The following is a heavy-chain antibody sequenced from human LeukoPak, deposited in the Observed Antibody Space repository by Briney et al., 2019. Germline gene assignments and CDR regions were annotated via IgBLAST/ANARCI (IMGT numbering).Heavy chain of an antibody. J-gene: IGHJ4*02. V-gene: IGHV3-21*01. CDR1: GFTFSSYS. Sequence: GGSLRLSCAASGFTFSSYSMNWVRQAPGKGLEWVSSISSSSSYIYYADSVKGRFTISRDNAKNSLYLQMNSLRAEDTAVYYCARDPSLAPYYFDYWGQGALVTVSS. CDR2: ISSSSSYI. CDR3: ARDPSLAPYYFDY.